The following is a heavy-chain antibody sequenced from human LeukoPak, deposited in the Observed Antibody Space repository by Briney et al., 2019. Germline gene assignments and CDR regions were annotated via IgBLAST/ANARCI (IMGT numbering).Heavy chain of an antibody. CDR2: INSDGSST. J-gene: IGHJ4*02. D-gene: IGHD3-10*01. CDR3: ARERVMYYYGAGSPDY. Sequence: GGSLRLSCAASGFTFSRYWMHWVRQGPGKGLMWVSRINSDGSSTSYADSVKGRFTISRDNAKNTLYLQMNSLRAEDTAVYYCARERVMYYYGAGSPDYWGQGTLVTVSS. CDR1: GFTFSRYW. V-gene: IGHV3-74*01.